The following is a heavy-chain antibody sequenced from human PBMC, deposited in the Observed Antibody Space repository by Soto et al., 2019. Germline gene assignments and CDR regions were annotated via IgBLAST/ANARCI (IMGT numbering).Heavy chain of an antibody. D-gene: IGHD3-3*02. CDR2: VFSSGST. CDR1: GGAISSYY. Sequence: SETLSLTGSVPGGAISSYYCSWVRQPAGKGLEWIGRVFSSGSTNYNASLKSRVTMSIDTSKNEVSLTLRSVTAADTGVYYCASVAFSYLGMDVWGPGTTVTVCS. J-gene: IGHJ6*02. V-gene: IGHV4-4*07. CDR3: ASVAFSYLGMDV.